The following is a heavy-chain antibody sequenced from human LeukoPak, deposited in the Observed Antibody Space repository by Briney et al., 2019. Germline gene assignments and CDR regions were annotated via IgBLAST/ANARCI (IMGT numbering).Heavy chain of an antibody. Sequence: PGGSLRLSCAASGFTFSSYAMHWVRQAPGKGLEWVAVITYGGSNKYCADSVKGRFTISRDNSKNTVYLQMNSLRAEDTAVYYCARDSDTETGWYYYGMDVWGQGTTVTVSS. CDR1: GFTFSSYA. CDR3: ARDSDTETGWYYYGMDV. V-gene: IGHV3-30*14. J-gene: IGHJ6*02. CDR2: ITYGGSNK. D-gene: IGHD2-8*02.